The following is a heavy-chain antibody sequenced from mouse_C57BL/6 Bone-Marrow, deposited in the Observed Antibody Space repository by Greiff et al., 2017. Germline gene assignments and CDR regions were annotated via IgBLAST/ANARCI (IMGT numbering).Heavy chain of an antibody. V-gene: IGHV1-74*01. D-gene: IGHD1-1*01. CDR2: IHPSDSDT. Sequence: QVQLQQPGAELVKPGASVKVSCKASGYTFTSYWMHWVKQRPGQGLEWIGRIHPSDSDTNYNQKFKGKATLTVDKSSSTAYMQLSSLTSEDSAVYYCAIGTTTVVATGYFDVWGTGTTVTVAS. CDR1: GYTFTSYW. CDR3: AIGTTTVVATGYFDV. J-gene: IGHJ1*03.